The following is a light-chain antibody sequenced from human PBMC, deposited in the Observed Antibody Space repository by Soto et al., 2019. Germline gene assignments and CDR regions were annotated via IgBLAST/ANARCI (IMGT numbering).Light chain of an antibody. V-gene: IGKV1-5*01. CDR1: QSISSW. CDR2: GAS. CDR3: QQYNSYDMWS. Sequence: DIPMTQSPSTLSASVGDRVTITCRASQSISSWLAWYQQKPGKAPKLLIYGASSLESGVPSRFSGSGSGTKFTLTISSLQPDDFATYYCQQYNSYDMWSFGQGTKVELK. J-gene: IGKJ1*01.